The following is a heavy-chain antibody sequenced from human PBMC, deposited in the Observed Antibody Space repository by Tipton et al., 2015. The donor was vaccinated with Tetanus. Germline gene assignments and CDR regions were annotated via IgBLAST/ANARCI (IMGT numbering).Heavy chain of an antibody. J-gene: IGHJ4*02. Sequence: SLRLSCAASGFTLSRYTLNWVRQAPGKGLEWVSSISSSSRCIYYADSVKGRFTISRDNARNLLYLQVNSLRAEDTAVYYCARVADSAMVRPLDYWGQGTLVTVSS. CDR1: GFTLSRYT. V-gene: IGHV3-21*01. CDR3: ARVADSAMVRPLDY. CDR2: ISSSSRCI. D-gene: IGHD5-18*01.